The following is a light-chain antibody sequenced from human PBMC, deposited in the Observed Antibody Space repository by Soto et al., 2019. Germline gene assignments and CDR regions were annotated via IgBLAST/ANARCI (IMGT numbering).Light chain of an antibody. J-gene: IGLJ1*01. CDR1: NIGSYS. CDR2: YDS. Sequence: SSELTQPPSVSVAPGKTARITCGGNNIGSYSVHWYQQKPGQAPVLVIYYDSDRPSGIPERFSGSNSGNTATLTISRVEAGDEADYYCQVWYSSSDHYVFGTGTKVTVL. V-gene: IGLV3-21*04. CDR3: QVWYSSSDHYV.